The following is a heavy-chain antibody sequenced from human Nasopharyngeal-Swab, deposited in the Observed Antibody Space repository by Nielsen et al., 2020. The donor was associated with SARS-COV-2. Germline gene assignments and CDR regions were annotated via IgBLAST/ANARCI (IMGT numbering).Heavy chain of an antibody. CDR1: GFSFSSYW. V-gene: IGHV3-7*01. CDR3: ARAGDCSSTSCKPGPIDY. J-gene: IGHJ4*02. CDR2: IKQDGSEK. Sequence: GGSLRLSCAAPGFSFSSYWMSWVRQAPGKGLEWVANIKQDGSEKYYVDSVKGRFTISRDNAKNSLYLQMNSLRAEDTAVYYCARAGDCSSTSCKPGPIDYWGQGTLVTVSS. D-gene: IGHD2-2*01.